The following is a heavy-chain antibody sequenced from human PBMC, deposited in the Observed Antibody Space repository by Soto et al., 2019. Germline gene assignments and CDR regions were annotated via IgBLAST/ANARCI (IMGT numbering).Heavy chain of an antibody. CDR3: AREYGGSRVFDF. CDR1: GYSFTNYF. J-gene: IGHJ4*02. Sequence: QVQLVQSGAEVNKPGASVKVSCKTSGYSFTNYFIHWVRQAPGQGLEWMGIINPSADTTNYAHKFQGRVTVPRDTSTSTVYMELRSLRSEDTAVYFCAREYGGSRVFDFWGQGTLVTVSS. CDR2: INPSADTT. V-gene: IGHV1-46*01. D-gene: IGHD1-26*01.